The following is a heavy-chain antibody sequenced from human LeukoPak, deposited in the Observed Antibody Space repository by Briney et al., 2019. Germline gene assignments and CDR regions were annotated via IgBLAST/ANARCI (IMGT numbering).Heavy chain of an antibody. J-gene: IGHJ4*02. CDR2: LSGSGGST. CDR1: GFTFSSYV. V-gene: IGHV3-23*01. D-gene: IGHD3-10*01. CDR3: ARGMVTFDY. Sequence: PGGSLRLSCAASGFTFSSYVMTWVRQAPGKGLEWVSTLSGSGGSTYYADSVKGRFTISRDNSENTLYLQMNSLRAEDTAVYYCARGMVTFDYWGQGTLVTVSS.